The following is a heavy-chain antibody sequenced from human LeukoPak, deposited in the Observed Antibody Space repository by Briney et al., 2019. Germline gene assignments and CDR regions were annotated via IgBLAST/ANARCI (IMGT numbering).Heavy chain of an antibody. D-gene: IGHD4-23*01. J-gene: IGHJ4*02. Sequence: ASAKVSCKASGYTFTSYYMHWVRQAPGQGLEWMGTINPSGGRTSYAQRFQGRVSMTRDMSTSTAYMELRSLRSDDTAVYYCASNIVGGNSVFDYWGQGTLVTVSS. CDR3: ASNIVGGNSVFDY. CDR1: GYTFTSYY. V-gene: IGHV1-46*01. CDR2: INPSGGRT.